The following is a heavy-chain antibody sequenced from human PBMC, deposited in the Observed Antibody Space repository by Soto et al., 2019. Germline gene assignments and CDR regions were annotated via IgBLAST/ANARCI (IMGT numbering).Heavy chain of an antibody. V-gene: IGHV5-51*01. D-gene: IGHD2-8*01. CDR3: ARGYCTNGVCFGDYYYYYGMDV. CDR2: IYPGDSDT. Sequence: GESLKISCKGSGYSFTSYWIGWVRQMPGKGLEWMGIIYPGDSDTRYSPSFQGQVTISADKSISTAYLQWSSLKASDTAMYYCARGYCTNGVCFGDYYYYYGMDVWGQGTTVTVSS. J-gene: IGHJ6*02. CDR1: GYSFTSYW.